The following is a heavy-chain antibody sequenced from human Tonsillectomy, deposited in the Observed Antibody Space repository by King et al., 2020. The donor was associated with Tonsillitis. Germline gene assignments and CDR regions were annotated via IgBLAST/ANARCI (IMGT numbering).Heavy chain of an antibody. CDR2: ISDSGDST. CDR1: GFTFSIYA. D-gene: IGHD3-10*01. V-gene: IGHV3-23*04. J-gene: IGHJ4*02. CDR3: AKGPFLLYFGESDAKFDD. Sequence: DVQLVESGGGLVQPGGSLRLSCAASGFTFSIYAMSWVRQAPGKGLEWVSTISDSGDSTYFADSVKGRFAISRDNAQNTLYLQMNSLRAGDTAVYYCAKGPFLLYFGESDAKFDDWGQGTLVTVSS.